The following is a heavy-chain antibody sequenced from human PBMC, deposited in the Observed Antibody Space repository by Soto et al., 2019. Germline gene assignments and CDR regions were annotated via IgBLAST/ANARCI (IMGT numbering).Heavy chain of an antibody. D-gene: IGHD3-10*01. CDR1: GGSISSSSYY. V-gene: IGHV4-39*01. J-gene: IGHJ4*02. CDR3: ARRPQQHSGSYYPFDY. Sequence: QLQLQESGPGLVKPSETLSLTCTVSGGSISSSSYYWGWIRQPPGKGLEWIGSIYYSGSTYYNPSLKSRVTIYVVTSKNQFSLKLSSVTAADTAVSYCARRPQQHSGSYYPFDYWGQGTLVTVSS. CDR2: IYYSGST.